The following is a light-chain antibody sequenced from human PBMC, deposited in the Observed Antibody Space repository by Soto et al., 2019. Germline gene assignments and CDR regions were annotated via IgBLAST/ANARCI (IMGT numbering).Light chain of an antibody. V-gene: IGKV3-15*01. CDR3: QHYNSYSEA. Sequence: EIVLTQSPGTLSLSPGERATLSCRASQSISDTLAWYQQKPGQAPRLLIHGASTRATGFPARFSGSGSGTDFTLTISSLQPDDFATYYCQHYNSYSEAFGQGTKVDIK. J-gene: IGKJ1*01. CDR1: QSISDT. CDR2: GAS.